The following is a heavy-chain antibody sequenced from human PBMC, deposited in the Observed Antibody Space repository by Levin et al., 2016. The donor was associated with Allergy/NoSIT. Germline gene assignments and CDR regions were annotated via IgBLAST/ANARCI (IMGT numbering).Heavy chain of an antibody. CDR3: VKGDSRNWELLLWFDP. D-gene: IGHD1-26*01. Sequence: WIRQPPGKGLEYVSAISSNGGSTYYADSVKGRFTISRDNSKNTLYLQMSSLRAEDTAVYYCVKGDSRNWELLLWFDPWGQGTLVTVSS. V-gene: IGHV3-64D*06. CDR2: ISSNGGST. J-gene: IGHJ5*02.